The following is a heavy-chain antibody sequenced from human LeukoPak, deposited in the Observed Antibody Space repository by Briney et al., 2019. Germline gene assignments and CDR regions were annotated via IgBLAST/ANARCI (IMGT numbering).Heavy chain of an antibody. Sequence: GGSLRLSCAASGFTFSNHAMYWVRQAPGKGLEWVSAISGTDTNTYYADSVRGRFTISRDNSKNTLYLQMNSLRAEDTAVYYCAIREPIGYWGQGALVTVSS. J-gene: IGHJ4*02. D-gene: IGHD1-14*01. CDR3: AIREPIGY. CDR1: GFTFSNHA. CDR2: ISGTDTNT. V-gene: IGHV3-23*01.